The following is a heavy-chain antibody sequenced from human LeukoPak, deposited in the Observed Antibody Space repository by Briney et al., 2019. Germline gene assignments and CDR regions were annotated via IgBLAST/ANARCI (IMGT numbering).Heavy chain of an antibody. J-gene: IGHJ4*02. CDR3: ARDSAYAFDY. D-gene: IGHD2-2*01. Sequence: GGSLRLSCAASGFSFSSYSMNWVRKAPGKGLEWVSYISSSSSTIYYADSVKGRFTISRDNAKSSLYLQMNSLTDEDTAVYYCARDSAYAFDYWGQGTLVTVSS. CDR1: GFSFSSYS. CDR2: ISSSSSTI. V-gene: IGHV3-48*02.